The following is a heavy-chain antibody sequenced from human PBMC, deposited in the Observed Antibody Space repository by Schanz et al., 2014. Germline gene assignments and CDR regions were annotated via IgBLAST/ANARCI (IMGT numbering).Heavy chain of an antibody. J-gene: IGHJ4*02. Sequence: QVELVESGGGVVQPGRSLRLSCAASGFIFSYYTIHWVRQAPGKGLEWVAVISDDGSRRHYADFVTGRFTISRDNSKDTVYLQMNSLRAEDTAVYYCARSMIIVDKAFDYWGQGTLVTVSS. CDR3: ARSMIIVDKAFDY. V-gene: IGHV3-30*04. CDR2: ISDDGSRR. CDR1: GFIFSYYT. D-gene: IGHD3-22*01.